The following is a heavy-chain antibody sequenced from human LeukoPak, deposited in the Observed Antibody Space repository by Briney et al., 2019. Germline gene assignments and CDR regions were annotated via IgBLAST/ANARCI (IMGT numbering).Heavy chain of an antibody. V-gene: IGHV1-2*02. CDR2: INPNSGGT. J-gene: IGHJ4*02. CDR1: GYTFTDSF. Sequence: ASVTVSYKASGYTFTDSFVHWLRPAPGQGLEWMGWINPNSGGTHYAQKFQGRVAMTRDTSISTVSMELSRLRADDTAVYYFALVWAAGCCYGYFDHWGQGTLVTVSS. CDR3: ALVWAAGCCYGYFDH. D-gene: IGHD5-18*01.